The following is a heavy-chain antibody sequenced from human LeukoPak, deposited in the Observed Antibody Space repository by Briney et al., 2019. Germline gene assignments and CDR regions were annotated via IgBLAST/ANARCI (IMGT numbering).Heavy chain of an antibody. CDR2: INPNSGGT. CDR1: GYTFTGYY. D-gene: IGHD3-3*01. V-gene: IGHV1-2*02. CDR3: ARAGNYDFWSGPETNWFDP. J-gene: IGHJ5*02. Sequence: ASVKVSCKASGYTFTGYYMHWVRQAPGQGLEWMGWINPNSGGTNYAQKFQGRVTMTRDTSISTAYMELSRLRSDDTAVYYCARAGNYDFWSGPETNWFDPWGQGTLVTVSS.